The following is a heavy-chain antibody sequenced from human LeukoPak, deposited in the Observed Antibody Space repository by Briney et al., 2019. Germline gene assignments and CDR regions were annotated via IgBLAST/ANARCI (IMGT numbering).Heavy chain of an antibody. Sequence: SETLSLTCTVSGGSINSNDYYWAWIRRPPGKGLEWIGSIYYSRTTFYNPSLKSRVTISADSSKNQFSLNLNSVTAADTAVYYCARRRIVATLDYWGQGTLVTVSS. D-gene: IGHD5-12*01. CDR3: ARRRIVATLDY. V-gene: IGHV4-39*01. J-gene: IGHJ4*02. CDR2: IYYSRTT. CDR1: GGSINSNDYY.